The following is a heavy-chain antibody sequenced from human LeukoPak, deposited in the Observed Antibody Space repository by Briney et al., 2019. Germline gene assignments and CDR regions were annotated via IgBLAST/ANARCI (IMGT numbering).Heavy chain of an antibody. D-gene: IGHD1-1*01. CDR2: IYYGGTT. J-gene: IGHJ5*02. CDR1: GGSISSSTYY. Sequence: ASETLSLTCTVSGGSISSSTYYWGWIRQPPGKGLEWIGNIYYGGTTYYNPSLKGRVTISIDTSKNQFSLKLSSVTATDTAVYYCARPVPSRLGWFDPWGQGTLVTVSS. V-gene: IGHV4-39*01. CDR3: ARPVPSRLGWFDP.